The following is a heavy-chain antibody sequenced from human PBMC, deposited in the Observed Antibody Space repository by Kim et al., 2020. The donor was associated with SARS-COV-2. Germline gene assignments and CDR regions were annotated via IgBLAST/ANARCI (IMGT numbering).Heavy chain of an antibody. CDR3: AKEGSGWYAEYFQH. V-gene: IGHV3-43*01. D-gene: IGHD6-19*01. J-gene: IGHJ1*01. Sequence: ADSVKGRFTISRDNSKNSLYLQMNSLRTEDTALYYCAKEGSGWYAEYFQHWGQGTLVTVSS.